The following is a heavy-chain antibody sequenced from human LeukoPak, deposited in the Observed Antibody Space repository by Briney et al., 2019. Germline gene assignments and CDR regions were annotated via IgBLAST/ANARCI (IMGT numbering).Heavy chain of an antibody. V-gene: IGHV3-23*01. Sequence: GGSLRLSCAASGFTFSSYAMSWVRQAPGKGLEWVSAISGSGGNTYYADSVKGRFTISRDNSKNTLYPQMNSLRAEDTAVYYCAKVLWFGELFRDYWGQGTLVTVSS. J-gene: IGHJ4*02. CDR1: GFTFSSYA. D-gene: IGHD3-10*01. CDR2: ISGSGGNT. CDR3: AKVLWFGELFRDY.